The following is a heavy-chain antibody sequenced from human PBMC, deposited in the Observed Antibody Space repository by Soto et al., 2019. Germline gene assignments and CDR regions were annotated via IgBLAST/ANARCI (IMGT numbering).Heavy chain of an antibody. CDR2: IYYSGST. V-gene: IGHV4-59*01. J-gene: IGHJ6*02. CDR1: GGSISSYY. D-gene: IGHD3-22*01. Sequence: SETLSLTCTVSGGSISSYYWSWIRQPPGKGLEWIGYIYYSGSTNYNPSLKSRVTISVDTSKNQFSLKLSSVAAEDTAVYYCARDLDDSSGYYYNYYYYYGMDVWGQGTTVTVSS. CDR3: ARDLDDSSGYYYNYYYYYGMDV.